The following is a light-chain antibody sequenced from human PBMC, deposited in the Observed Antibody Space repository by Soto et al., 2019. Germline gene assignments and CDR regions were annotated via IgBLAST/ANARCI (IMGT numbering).Light chain of an antibody. CDR2: GAS. Sequence: EIVLTQSPGTLSLSPGERATLSCRASQSVSSSYLAWYQQKPGQAPRLLMYGASSRATGIPDRFSGSGSGTDFILFFCGLVPVVFAVFYCLLFGCLRGTFGQGTNLEIK. CDR3: LLFGCLRGT. J-gene: IGKJ2*01. V-gene: IGKV3-20*01. CDR1: QSVSSSY.